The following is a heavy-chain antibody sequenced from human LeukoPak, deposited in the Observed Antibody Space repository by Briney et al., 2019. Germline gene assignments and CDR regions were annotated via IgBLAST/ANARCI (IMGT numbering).Heavy chain of an antibody. CDR3: ARVGILEWLFDY. Sequence: SQTLSLPCTVSGGSISSGDYYWSWIRQPPGKGLEWIGYIYYSGSTYYNPSLKSRVTISVDTSKNQFSLKLSSVTAADTAVYYCARVGILEWLFDYWGQGTLVTVSS. J-gene: IGHJ4*02. D-gene: IGHD3-3*01. CDR1: GGSISSGDYY. CDR2: IYYSGST. V-gene: IGHV4-30-4*08.